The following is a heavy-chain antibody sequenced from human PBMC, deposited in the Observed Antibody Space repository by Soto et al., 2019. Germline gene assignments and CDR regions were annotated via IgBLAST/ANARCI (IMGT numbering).Heavy chain of an antibody. J-gene: IGHJ4*02. D-gene: IGHD6-13*01. V-gene: IGHV4-34*01. CDR3: ARGGRQQLIPTPISYKIDY. Sequence: SETLSLTCAVYGGSFIGYYCICIRHPPGKWLEWIGEINHSGSTNYNPSLKSRVTISVDMSKNQFSLKLSSVTAADTAVYYCARGGRQQLIPTPISYKIDYWGQGTLVTVSS. CDR1: GGSFIGYY. CDR2: INHSGST.